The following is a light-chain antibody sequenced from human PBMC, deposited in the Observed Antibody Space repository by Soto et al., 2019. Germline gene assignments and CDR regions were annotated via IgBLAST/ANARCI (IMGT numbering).Light chain of an antibody. J-gene: IGKJ2*01. V-gene: IGKV1-39*01. CDR2: AAS. Sequence: DIQMTQSPSSLSASVGDRVTISCRASQSISFYLTWYQQKPGKAPKHLIYAASTLQIGVPSRFSGSGSGTYFTLTISSLQPGDFATYYCQQSYSTPTTFGQGTKPEIK. CDR1: QSISFY. CDR3: QQSYSTPTT.